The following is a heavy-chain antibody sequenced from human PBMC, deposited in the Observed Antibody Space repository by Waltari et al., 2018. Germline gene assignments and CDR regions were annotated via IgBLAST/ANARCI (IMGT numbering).Heavy chain of an antibody. CDR1: GSSMISSSYY. Sequence: QLQLQESGPGLVKPSETLSRTCTVSGSSMISSSYYWGWLRQPPGKGLEWIGSIYYIGSTYYNPSLKSRVTISVDTSKNQFSLKLSSVTAADTAVYYCARQRVATPDYWGQGTLVTVSS. CDR3: ARQRVATPDY. V-gene: IGHV4-39*07. CDR2: IYYIGST. J-gene: IGHJ4*02. D-gene: IGHD5-12*01.